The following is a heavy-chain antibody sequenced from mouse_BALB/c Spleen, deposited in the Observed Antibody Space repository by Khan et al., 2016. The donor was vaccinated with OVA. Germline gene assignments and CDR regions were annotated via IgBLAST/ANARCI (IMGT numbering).Heavy chain of an antibody. Sequence: EVELVESGGDLVKPGGSLKLSCAASGFTFSTYGMSWVRQTPDKRLEWVATVSTGGSYTYYADSVEGRFTISRDNAKNTLFLQMSGLKSEDTAIFYCTRLAYYYDSEGFAYWGQGTLVTVSA. CDR1: GFTFSTYG. D-gene: IGHD1-1*01. CDR2: VSTGGSYT. V-gene: IGHV5-6*01. J-gene: IGHJ3*01. CDR3: TRLAYYYDSEGFAY.